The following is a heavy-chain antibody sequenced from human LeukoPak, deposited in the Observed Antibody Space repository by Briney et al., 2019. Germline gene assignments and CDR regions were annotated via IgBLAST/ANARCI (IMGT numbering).Heavy chain of an antibody. CDR2: ISYSGTT. J-gene: IGHJ4*02. V-gene: IGHV4-59*08. CDR3: ARWDTAAAALFDF. CDR1: GASISSYY. D-gene: IGHD5-18*01. Sequence: SETLSLTCTVSGASISSYYWNWIRQPPGKGLEWIGYISYSGTTNYNPSLESRVTISGDTSKNQVSLRLSSVTAADTAVYYCARWDTAAAALFDFWGQGTLVTVSS.